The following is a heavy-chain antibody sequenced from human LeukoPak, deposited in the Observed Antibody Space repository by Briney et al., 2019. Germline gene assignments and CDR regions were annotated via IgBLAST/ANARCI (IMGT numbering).Heavy chain of an antibody. CDR1: GGSISSSSYY. V-gene: IGHV4-39*07. CDR3: ARSFRLPTRGYDFWSGYYAGFDY. Sequence: SETLSLTCTVSGGSISSSSYYWGWIRQPPGKGLEWIGSIYYSGSTYYNPSLKSRVTISVDTSKNQFSLKLSSVTAADTAVYYCARSFRLPTRGYDFWSGYYAGFDYWGQGTLVTVSS. D-gene: IGHD3-3*01. CDR2: IYYSGST. J-gene: IGHJ4*02.